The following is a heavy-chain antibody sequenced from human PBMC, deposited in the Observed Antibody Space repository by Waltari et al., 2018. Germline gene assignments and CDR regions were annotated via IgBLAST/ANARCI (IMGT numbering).Heavy chain of an antibody. Sequence: EVQLVESVGGLVHPDRSLRLSCAAYGFTFDDYAMHGVRQPPGKGLEWVAGINWNSDSIGYGDSVKGRFTISRDNARNSLYLQMNSLTTEDTAVYYCLKKNDEVYDRNGLVYDAFDVWGQGTMVTVST. CDR3: LKKNDEVYDRNGLVYDAFDV. CDR2: INWNSDSI. D-gene: IGHD3-22*01. CDR1: GFTFDDYA. V-gene: IGHV3-9*01. J-gene: IGHJ3*01.